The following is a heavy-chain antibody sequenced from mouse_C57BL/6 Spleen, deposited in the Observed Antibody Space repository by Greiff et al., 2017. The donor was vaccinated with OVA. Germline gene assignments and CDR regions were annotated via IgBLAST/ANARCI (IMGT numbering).Heavy chain of an antibody. Sequence: VQLQQSGAELARPGASVKLSCKASGYTFTSYGISWVKQRTGQGLEWIGEIYPRSGNTYYNEKFKGEATLTADKSSSTAYMELRSLTSEDSAVYFCARGGGSSYFDYWGQGTTLTVSS. J-gene: IGHJ2*01. CDR2: IYPRSGNT. D-gene: IGHD1-1*01. V-gene: IGHV1-81*01. CDR3: ARGGGSSYFDY. CDR1: GYTFTSYG.